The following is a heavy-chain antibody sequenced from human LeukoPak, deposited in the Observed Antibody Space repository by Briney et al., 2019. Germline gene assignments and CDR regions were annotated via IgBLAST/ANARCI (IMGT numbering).Heavy chain of an antibody. V-gene: IGHV3-9*01. CDR1: GFTFDDYA. J-gene: IGHJ4*02. CDR2: ISWNSGSI. Sequence: GGSLRLSCAASGFTFDDYAMHWVRQAPGKGLEWVSGISWNSGSIGYADSVKGRFTISRDNAKNSPYLQMNSLRAEDTALYYCAKDKGLDFVPILDYWGQGTLVTVSS. CDR3: AKDKGLDFVPILDY. D-gene: IGHD2-2*03.